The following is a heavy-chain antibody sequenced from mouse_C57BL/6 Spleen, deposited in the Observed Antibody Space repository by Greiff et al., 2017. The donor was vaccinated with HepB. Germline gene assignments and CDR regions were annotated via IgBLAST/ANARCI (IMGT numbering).Heavy chain of an antibody. D-gene: IGHD1-3*01. Sequence: VQLQQSGAELVKPGASVKMSCKASGYTFTSYWITWVKQRPGQGLEWIGDIYPGSGSTNYNEKFKSKATLTVDTSSSTAYMQLSSLTSEDAAVYYCARGKGYFDVWGTGTTVTVSS. CDR3: ARGKGYFDV. J-gene: IGHJ1*03. CDR1: GYTFTSYW. V-gene: IGHV1-55*01. CDR2: IYPGSGST.